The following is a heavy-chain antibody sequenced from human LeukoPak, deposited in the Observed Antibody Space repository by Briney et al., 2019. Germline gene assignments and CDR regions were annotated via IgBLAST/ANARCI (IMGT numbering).Heavy chain of an antibody. D-gene: IGHD3-3*01. CDR2: INHSGST. CDR3: ARLFTIFGVVLSKFDP. CDR1: GGSFSGYY. J-gene: IGHJ5*02. V-gene: IGHV4-34*01. Sequence: SETLSLTCAVYGGSFSGYYWSWIRPPPGKGLEWIGEINHSGSTNYNPSLKSRVTISVDTSKNQFSLKLSSVTAADTAVYYCARLFTIFGVVLSKFDPWGQGTLVTVSS.